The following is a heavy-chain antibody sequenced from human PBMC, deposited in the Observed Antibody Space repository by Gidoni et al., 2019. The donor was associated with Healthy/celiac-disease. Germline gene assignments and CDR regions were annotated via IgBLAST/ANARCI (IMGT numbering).Heavy chain of an antibody. CDR3: TTVGPRDFDAYYYDSSGYYYADY. CDR2: IKSHTDGGTT. V-gene: IGHV3-15*07. Sequence: EVQLVESGGGLVKPGGSLRIPCAAYGFTFSNAWMNWVRQAPGKGLEWVGRIKSHTDGGTTDYAASVHGRFPISRDDSKNTLYLQMNSLKTEDTAVYYCTTVGPRDFDAYYYDSSGYYYADYWGQGTLVTVSS. CDR1: GFTFSNAW. J-gene: IGHJ4*02. D-gene: IGHD3-22*01.